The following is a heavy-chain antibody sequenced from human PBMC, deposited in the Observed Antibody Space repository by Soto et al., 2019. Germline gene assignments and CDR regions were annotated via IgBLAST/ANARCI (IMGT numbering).Heavy chain of an antibody. V-gene: IGHV1-3*01. J-gene: IGHJ4*02. CDR2: INAGYGNT. CDR3: ARDTGDGTFDF. D-gene: IGHD7-27*01. CDR1: GYTFSSYD. Sequence: HVHLVQSGAEVRKPGASVTVSCKASGYTFSSYDMHWLRQAPEQRLEWMGWINAGYGNTKSSQKFQDRVTISRDTSASTAYMELTSLRSEDTAGYYCARDTGDGTFDFWGQGTLVTVSS.